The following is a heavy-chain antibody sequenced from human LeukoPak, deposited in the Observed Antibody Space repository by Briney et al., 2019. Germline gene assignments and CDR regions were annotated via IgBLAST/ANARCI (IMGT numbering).Heavy chain of an antibody. CDR1: GGSFSGYY. V-gene: IGHV4-34*01. CDR3: ARMGSYGSGRIYFDY. CDR2: INHSGST. D-gene: IGHD3-10*01. J-gene: IGHJ4*02. Sequence: PSETLSLTCAVYGGSFSGYYWSWIRQPPGKGLEWIGEINHSGSTNYNPSLKSRVTISVDTSKNQFSLKLSSVTAADTAVYYCARMGSYGSGRIYFDYWGQGTLVTVSS.